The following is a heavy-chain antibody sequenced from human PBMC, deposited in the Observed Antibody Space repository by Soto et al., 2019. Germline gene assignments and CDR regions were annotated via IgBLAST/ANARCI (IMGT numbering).Heavy chain of an antibody. CDR3: ARDYIAAAGNGMDV. Sequence: GGSLRLFCAASGFTFSSYSMNWVRQAPGKGLEWVSSISSSSSYIYYADSVKGRFTISRDNAKNSLYLQMNSLRAEDTAVYYCARDYIAAAGNGMDVWGQGTTVTVSS. CDR1: GFTFSSYS. J-gene: IGHJ6*02. V-gene: IGHV3-21*01. CDR2: ISSSSSYI. D-gene: IGHD6-13*01.